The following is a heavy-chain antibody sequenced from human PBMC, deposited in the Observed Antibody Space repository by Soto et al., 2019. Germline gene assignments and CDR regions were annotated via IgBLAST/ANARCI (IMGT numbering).Heavy chain of an antibody. CDR2: IYPGDSDT. CDR1: GYSFTSYW. CDR3: AQNGFTAAAGFDI. Sequence: GESLKISCKGSGYSFTSYWIGGVRQMPGKGLEWMGIIYPGDSDTRYSPSFQGQVTISADKSISTAYLQWSSLKASDTAMYYCAQNGFTAAAGFDIWGQGTMVTVSS. J-gene: IGHJ3*02. V-gene: IGHV5-51*01. D-gene: IGHD6-13*01.